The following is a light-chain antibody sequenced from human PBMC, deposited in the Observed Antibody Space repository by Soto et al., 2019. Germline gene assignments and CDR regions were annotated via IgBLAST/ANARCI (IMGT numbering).Light chain of an antibody. J-gene: IGKJ4*01. Sequence: DIQMTQSPSSLSASVGDRVTITCQASQDINNYLNWYQQKPGKAPKLLIYDAYKVETGVPSRFSGSGSGTDFTFTISSLQPEDLATYYCQQYDNLPLTFGGGTKVEIK. CDR2: DAY. CDR1: QDINNY. CDR3: QQYDNLPLT. V-gene: IGKV1-33*01.